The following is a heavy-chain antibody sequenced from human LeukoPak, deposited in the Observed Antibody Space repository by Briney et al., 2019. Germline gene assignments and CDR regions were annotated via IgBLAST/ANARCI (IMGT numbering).Heavy chain of an antibody. J-gene: IGHJ4*02. CDR2: ISAYNGNT. D-gene: IGHD3-22*01. CDR3: ARGPHPYYYDSSGYYRTYYFDY. Sequence: ASVKVSCKASGYTFTSYGISWVRQAPGQGLEWMGWISAYNGNTNYARKLQGRVTMTTDTSTSTAYMELRSLRSDDTAVYYCARGPHPYYYDSSGYYRTYYFDYWGQGTLVTVSS. CDR1: GYTFTSYG. V-gene: IGHV1-18*01.